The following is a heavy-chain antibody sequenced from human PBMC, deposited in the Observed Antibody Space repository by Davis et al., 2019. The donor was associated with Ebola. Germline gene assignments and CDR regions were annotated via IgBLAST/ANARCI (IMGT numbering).Heavy chain of an antibody. CDR2: ISGSGGNT. CDR3: ARGPRWAYYMDV. D-gene: IGHD4-23*01. J-gene: IGHJ6*03. CDR1: GFTFSSYA. V-gene: IGHV3-23*01. Sequence: LTCAASGFTFSSYAMSWVRQAPGKGLEWVSAISGSGGNTYYADSVKGRFTISRDNSKNTLYLQMNSLRAEDTAVYYCARGPRWAYYMDVWGKGTTVTVSS.